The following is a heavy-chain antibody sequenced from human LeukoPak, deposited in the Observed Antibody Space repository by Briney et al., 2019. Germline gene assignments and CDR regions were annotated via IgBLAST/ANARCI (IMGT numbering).Heavy chain of an antibody. Sequence: SETLSLTCTVSGGSISGYYWSWIRQPPGKGLEWIGYIYYSGSTNYNPSLKSRVTISVDTSKNQFSLKLSSVTAADTAVYYCAREDGYNSFDYWGQGTLVTVSS. V-gene: IGHV4-59*01. D-gene: IGHD5-24*01. J-gene: IGHJ4*02. CDR3: AREDGYNSFDY. CDR2: IYYSGST. CDR1: GGSISGYY.